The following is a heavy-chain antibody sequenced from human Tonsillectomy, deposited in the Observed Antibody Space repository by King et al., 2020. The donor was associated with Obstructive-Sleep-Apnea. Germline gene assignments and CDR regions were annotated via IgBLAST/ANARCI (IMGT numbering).Heavy chain of an antibody. CDR3: VRNSGSYGSTGYRAFDI. J-gene: IGHJ3*02. Sequence: VQLVESGGGLVQPGGSLRLSCAASGFPFNNYWMTWVRQVPGKGPEWVASIKQDESDRYYVDSVRDRFTISRDNAKNSLYLQMNSLGAEDTAVYHCVRNSGSYGSTGYRAFDIWGQGTMVTVSS. D-gene: IGHD3-22*01. CDR2: IKQDESDR. CDR1: GFPFNNYW. V-gene: IGHV3-7*03.